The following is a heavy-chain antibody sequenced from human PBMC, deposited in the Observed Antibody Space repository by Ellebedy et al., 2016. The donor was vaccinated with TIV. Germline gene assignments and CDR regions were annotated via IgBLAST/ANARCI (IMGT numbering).Heavy chain of an antibody. D-gene: IGHD1-26*01. Sequence: PGGSLRLSCAVSGFTLSGYWMTWVRQAPGKGLEWVANIKEDGSEKYYVDSVKGRFTISRDNAKNSLYLQMSSLRAEDTAVYYCARRRGSYSFDYWGQGTLVTVSS. CDR1: GFTLSGYW. CDR3: ARRRGSYSFDY. J-gene: IGHJ4*02. V-gene: IGHV3-7*03. CDR2: IKEDGSEK.